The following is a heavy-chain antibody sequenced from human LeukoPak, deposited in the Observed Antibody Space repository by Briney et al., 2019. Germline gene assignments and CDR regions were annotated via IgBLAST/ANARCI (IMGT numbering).Heavy chain of an antibody. V-gene: IGHV3-48*03. J-gene: IGHJ3*02. CDR3: ARGPLVIITRGDAFDI. Sequence: GGSLRLSCAASGFTFSSYEMNWVRQAPGKGLEWVSYISISGNTIYHTDSVKGRFTISRDNAKNSLYLQMNSLRAEDTAVYYCARGPLVIITRGDAFDIWGQGTMVTVSS. CDR2: ISISGNTI. CDR1: GFTFSSYE. D-gene: IGHD3-22*01.